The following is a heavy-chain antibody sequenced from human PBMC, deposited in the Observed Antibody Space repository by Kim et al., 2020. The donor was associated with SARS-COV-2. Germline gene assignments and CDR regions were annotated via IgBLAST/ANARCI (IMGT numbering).Heavy chain of an antibody. J-gene: IGHJ4*02. V-gene: IGHV3-30*18. Sequence: GGSLRLSCAASGFTFSSYGMHWVRQAPGKGLEWVAVISYDGSNKYYADSVKGRFTISRDNSKNTLYLQMNSLRAEDTAVYYCAKVGRVRGVIPFDYWGQGTLVTVSS. CDR2: ISYDGSNK. CDR1: GFTFSSYG. CDR3: AKVGRVRGVIPFDY. D-gene: IGHD3-10*01.